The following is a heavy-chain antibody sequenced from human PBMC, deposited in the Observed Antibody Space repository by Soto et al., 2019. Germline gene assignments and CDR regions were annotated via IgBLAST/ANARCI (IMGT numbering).Heavy chain of an antibody. D-gene: IGHD2-2*01. CDR3: ARDPIVVVPAAPDYYYYYGMDV. CDR2: IIPIFGTA. CDR1: GGTFINYD. Sequence: QVHLVQSGAEVKKPGSSVKVSCKASGGTFINYDISWVRQAPGQGLEWMGGIIPIFGTANYAQKFQGRVTITADESTSTAYMELSSLRSEDTAVYYCARDPIVVVPAAPDYYYYYGMDVWGQGTTVTVSS. J-gene: IGHJ6*02. V-gene: IGHV1-69*01.